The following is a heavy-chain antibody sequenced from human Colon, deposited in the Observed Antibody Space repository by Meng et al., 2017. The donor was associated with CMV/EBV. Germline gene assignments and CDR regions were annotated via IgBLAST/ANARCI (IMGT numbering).Heavy chain of an antibody. CDR1: GFTFSNAW. CDR3: TTMGYDFWSGYGYYYYGMDV. Sequence: GGSLRLSCAASGFTFSNAWMSWVRQAPGKGLEWVGRTKSKTDGGTTDYAAHVKGRFTISRDDSKHTLYLQMNSLKTEDTAVYYCTTMGYDFWSGYGYYYYGMDVWGQGTTVTVSS. CDR2: TKSKTDGGTT. J-gene: IGHJ6*02. D-gene: IGHD3-3*01. V-gene: IGHV3-15*01.